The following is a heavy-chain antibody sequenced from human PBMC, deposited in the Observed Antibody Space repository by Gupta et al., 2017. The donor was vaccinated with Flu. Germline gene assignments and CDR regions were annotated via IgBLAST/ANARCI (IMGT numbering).Heavy chain of an antibody. CDR1: GYSISSNHY. D-gene: IGHD4-17*01. CDR2: VYHGGTT. V-gene: IGHV4-38-2*01. Sequence: QVQLQESGPGLVKPSETLSLICAVSGYSISSNHYWGWIRQTPGQGLEWIGNVYHGGTTSSNPSLKSRVSMSVDTSKNQFSLKLTSVTAADTAVYYCTSQPGAPAPYYYYGLDIWGQGTTVTVSS. CDR3: TSQPGAPAPYYYYGLDI. J-gene: IGHJ6*02.